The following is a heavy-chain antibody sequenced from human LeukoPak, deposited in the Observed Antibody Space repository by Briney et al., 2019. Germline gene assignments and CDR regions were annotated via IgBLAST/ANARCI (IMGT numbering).Heavy chain of an antibody. CDR1: GGSFSGYY. D-gene: IGHD2-15*01. J-gene: IGHJ4*02. V-gene: IGHV4-34*01. Sequence: SETLSLTCAVYGGSFSGYYWSWIRQPPGKGLEWIGEINHSGSTNYNPSLKSRVTISVDTSKNQFSLKLSSVTAADTAVYYCARDPCSGGSCYGGWYFDYWGQGTLVTVSS. CDR3: ARDPCSGGSCYGGWYFDY. CDR2: INHSGST.